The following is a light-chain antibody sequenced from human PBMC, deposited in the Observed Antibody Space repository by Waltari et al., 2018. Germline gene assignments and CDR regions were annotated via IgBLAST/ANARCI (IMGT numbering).Light chain of an antibody. CDR1: NSNIGSNY. Sequence: QSVLTPPPSASGTPGQRVTISSSGSNSNIGSNYVYWYQQLTGTAPKLLIYRSNQRLSGVPDRFSASKSGTSASLAISGLRSEDEADYYCAAWDDSLSAWVFGGGTKLTVL. J-gene: IGLJ3*02. CDR3: AAWDDSLSAWV. V-gene: IGLV1-47*01. CDR2: RSN.